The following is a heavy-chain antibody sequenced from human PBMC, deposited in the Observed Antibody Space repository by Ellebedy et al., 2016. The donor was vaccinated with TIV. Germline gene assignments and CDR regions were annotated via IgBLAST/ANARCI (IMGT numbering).Heavy chain of an antibody. J-gene: IGHJ6*02. Sequence: ASVKVSCKASGYTFTANYVHWVRQAPGQGLEWMGWINPDSGVTNFPQKFQGRVTMTRDTSVNTAYMALSRLESADTAVYYCARVRRGSSGMDVWGQGTTVTVS. V-gene: IGHV1-2*02. CDR2: INPDSGVT. D-gene: IGHD6-13*01. CDR3: ARVRRGSSGMDV. CDR1: GYTFTANY.